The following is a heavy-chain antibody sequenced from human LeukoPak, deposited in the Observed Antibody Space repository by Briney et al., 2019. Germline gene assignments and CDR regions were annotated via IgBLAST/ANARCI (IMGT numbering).Heavy chain of an antibody. CDR1: GFTFSSYA. CDR2: ISGSGGST. Sequence: GGSLRLSCAASGFTFSSYAMSWVRQAPGEGLEWVSAISGSGGSTYYADSVRGRFTISRDNSKNTLYLQMNSLRAEDTAVYYCARDPVGYCSSTSCQYFDYWGQGTLVTVSS. J-gene: IGHJ4*02. V-gene: IGHV3-23*01. D-gene: IGHD2-2*01. CDR3: ARDPVGYCSSTSCQYFDY.